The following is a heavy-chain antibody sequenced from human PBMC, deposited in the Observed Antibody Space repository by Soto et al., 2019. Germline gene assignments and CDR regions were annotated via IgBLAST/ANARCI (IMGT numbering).Heavy chain of an antibody. V-gene: IGHV4-59*01. Sequence: QVQLQESGPGLVKPSETLSLTCSISGGSISDYQWNWIRQPPGKGLEWIGYIYYSGRTNYNPSLKSRLTISLDTSTRQFSLRLRSVTAVDTAVYYCARMRGLGEISPYLDYWGQGALVTVSS. J-gene: IGHJ4*02. CDR1: GGSISDYQ. CDR2: IYYSGRT. CDR3: ARMRGLGEISPYLDY. D-gene: IGHD3-16*01.